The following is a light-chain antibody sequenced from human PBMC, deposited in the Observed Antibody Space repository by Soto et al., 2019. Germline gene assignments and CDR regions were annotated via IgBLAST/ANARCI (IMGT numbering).Light chain of an antibody. V-gene: IGLV1-40*01. CDR1: SSNIGARYD. Sequence: QPVLTQPPSVSGAPGQRVTISCTGSSSNIGARYDVHWYQQLPGTAPKLLIYGNSNRPSGVPDRFSGSKSGTSASLAITGLQAEDEAYYYCQSYDSSLSASVVFGGGTKLTVL. J-gene: IGLJ2*01. CDR3: QSYDSSLSASVV. CDR2: GNS.